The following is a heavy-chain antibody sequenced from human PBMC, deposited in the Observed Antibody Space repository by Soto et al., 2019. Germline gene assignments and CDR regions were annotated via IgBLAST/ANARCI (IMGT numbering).Heavy chain of an antibody. D-gene: IGHD3-10*01. V-gene: IGHV4-39*01. J-gene: IGHJ3*02. Sequence: QLQLQESGPGLVKPSETLSLTCTFSGGSITSSSYYWGWIRQPPGKGLEWIGSIYYSGSTYYNPFLTSLVTISADTSKNQFDLKLSSVTAADTAVYYCARNPHLPSPRGPAHALDIWGQGKMVTVSS. CDR1: GGSITSSSYY. CDR3: ARNPHLPSPRGPAHALDI. CDR2: IYYSGST.